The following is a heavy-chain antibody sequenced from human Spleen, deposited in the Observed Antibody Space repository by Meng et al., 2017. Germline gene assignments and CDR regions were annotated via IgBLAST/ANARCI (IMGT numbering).Heavy chain of an antibody. CDR3: ARGRYYYDSSGYYEGTYYFDY. CDR2: IYYSGST. D-gene: IGHD3-22*01. V-gene: IGHV4-39*01. CDR1: GGPLSSSSYY. J-gene: IGHJ4*02. Sequence: QLQLQESGPGLVRPSGTLSLTSTVSGGPLSSSSYYWGGIRQPPGKGLEWIGSIYYSGSTYYNPSLKSRVTISVDTSKNRFTLKLSSVTAADTAVYYCARGRYYYDSSGYYEGTYYFDYWGQGTLVAVSS.